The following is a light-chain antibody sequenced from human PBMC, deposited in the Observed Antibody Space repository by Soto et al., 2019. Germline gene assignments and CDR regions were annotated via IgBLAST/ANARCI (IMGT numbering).Light chain of an antibody. V-gene: IGKV1-39*01. CDR1: QSISSY. J-gene: IGKJ2*01. CDR2: AAS. CDR3: QQSSITSPT. Sequence: DIQMTQSPSSLSASVGDRVTITCRASQSISSYLNWYQQKPGKAPKLLLYAASSLQSGVPSRFSGSGSGTDFTLTISSLQPEDFATYYCQQSSITSPTFGQGTKLEIK.